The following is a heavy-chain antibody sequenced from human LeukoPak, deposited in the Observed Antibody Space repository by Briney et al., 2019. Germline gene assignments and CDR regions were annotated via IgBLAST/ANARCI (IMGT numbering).Heavy chain of an antibody. CDR2: ISKSSSYI. CDR1: GFTFSSYE. D-gene: IGHD3-3*01. V-gene: IGHV3-21*01. CDR3: ARGGNDFWSGERGYFFDY. Sequence: KPGGSLRLSCAASGFTFSSYEMNWVRQAPGKGLEWVSSISKSSSYIYYADSLKGRFTISRDNAKNSLYLQMNSLRAEDTAVYYCARGGNDFWSGERGYFFDYWGQGTLVTVSS. J-gene: IGHJ4*02.